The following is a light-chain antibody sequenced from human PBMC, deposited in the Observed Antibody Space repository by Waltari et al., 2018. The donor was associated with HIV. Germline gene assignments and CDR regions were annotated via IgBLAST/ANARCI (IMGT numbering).Light chain of an antibody. CDR1: SNDVGGYNY. Sequence: QSALTQPASVSGSPGQSITISCTGTSNDVGGYNYVSWYQQHPGKVPKLMINDVSNRPSGVSYRFSGSKSGNTASLTISWLQAEDEADYYCSSYTSSTYVVFGGGTKLTVL. CDR2: DVS. V-gene: IGLV2-14*03. J-gene: IGLJ2*01. CDR3: SSYTSSTYVV.